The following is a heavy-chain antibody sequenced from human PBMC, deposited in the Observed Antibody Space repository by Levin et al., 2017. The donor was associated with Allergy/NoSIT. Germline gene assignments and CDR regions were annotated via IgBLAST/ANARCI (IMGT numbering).Heavy chain of an antibody. CDR2: IVVGSGNT. D-gene: IGHD3-10*01. Sequence: SVKVSCKASGFTFTSSAMQWVRQARGQRLEWIGWIVVGSGNTNYAQKFQERVTITRDMSTSTAYMELSSLRSEDTAVYYCAADEDYYGSGSYYNPYYGMDVWGQGTTVTVSS. CDR3: AADEDYYGSGSYYNPYYGMDV. CDR1: GFTFTSSA. V-gene: IGHV1-58*02. J-gene: IGHJ6*02.